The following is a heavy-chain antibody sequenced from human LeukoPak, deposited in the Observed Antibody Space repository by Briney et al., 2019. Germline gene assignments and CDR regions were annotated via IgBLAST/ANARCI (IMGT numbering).Heavy chain of an antibody. V-gene: IGHV4-38-2*01. CDR3: AIWLLGLIFDY. Sequence: GSLRLSCAASGFTFSTYAMSWIRQPPGKGLEWIGSIYYSGSTYYNPSLKSRVTISVDTSKNQFSLKLSSVTAADTAVYYCAIWLLGLIFDYWGQGTLVTVSS. D-gene: IGHD3-9*01. CDR2: IYYSGST. CDR1: GFTFSTYA. J-gene: IGHJ4*02.